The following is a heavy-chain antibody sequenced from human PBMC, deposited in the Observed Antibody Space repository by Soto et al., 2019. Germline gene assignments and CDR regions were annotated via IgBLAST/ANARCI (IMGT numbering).Heavy chain of an antibody. CDR1: GGTFSSYG. D-gene: IGHD7-27*01. J-gene: IGHJ4*02. CDR3: ARDLLTGLFDY. CDR2: ISAYNGNT. Sequence: QVQLVQSGTEMKKPGSSVKVSCKASGGTFSSYGISWVRQAPGQGLEWMGWISAYNGNTNYAQKLQGRVTMTTDTSTSTAYMELRSLRSDDTAVYYCARDLLTGLFDYWGQGTLVTVSS. V-gene: IGHV1-18*01.